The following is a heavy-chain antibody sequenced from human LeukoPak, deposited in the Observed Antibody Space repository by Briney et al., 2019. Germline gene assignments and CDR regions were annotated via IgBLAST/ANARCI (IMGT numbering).Heavy chain of an antibody. CDR1: GYTFDGYY. CDR3: TRSSWDCSSGSCHTNMNFDH. CDR2: INPDKGAT. D-gene: IGHD2-15*01. V-gene: IGHV1-2*02. Sequence: ASVKVSCKASGYTFDGYYMHWVRRAPGQGLEWLGWINPDKGATKAAQKFRDRVIMTTDKSLATAYMEVTNLTSDDTAVYFCTRSSWDCSSGSCHTNMNFDHWGQGSLVTVSS. J-gene: IGHJ4*02.